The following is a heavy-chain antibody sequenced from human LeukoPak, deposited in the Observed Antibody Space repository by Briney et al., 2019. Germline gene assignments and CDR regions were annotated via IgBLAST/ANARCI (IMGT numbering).Heavy chain of an antibody. CDR1: GSIFSDYW. V-gene: IGHV5-51*01. Sequence: PGASLQISCKGSGSIFSDYWIGWVRQLPGKGLEWMGIIYPGDSDTRYSPSVQGQVIMSVDKSISTAYLQWSSLKDSDTGMYYCTRHFGTSCYDWGQGTLVTVSS. D-gene: IGHD2-15*01. CDR2: IYPGDSDT. CDR3: TRHFGTSCYD. J-gene: IGHJ4*02.